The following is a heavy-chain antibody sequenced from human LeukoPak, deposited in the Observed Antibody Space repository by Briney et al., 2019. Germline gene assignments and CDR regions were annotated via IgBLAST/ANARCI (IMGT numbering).Heavy chain of an antibody. D-gene: IGHD3-22*01. CDR1: GGSFSGHY. J-gene: IGHJ4*02. CDR2: INHSGST. Sequence: SETLSLTCAVYGGSFSGHYWSWIRQPPGKGLEWIGEINHSGSTNYNPSLKSRVTISVDTPKNQFSLKVTSVTAADTAVYYCARGHYYDSSGYDYWGQGTLVTVSS. CDR3: ARGHYYDSSGYDY. V-gene: IGHV4-34*01.